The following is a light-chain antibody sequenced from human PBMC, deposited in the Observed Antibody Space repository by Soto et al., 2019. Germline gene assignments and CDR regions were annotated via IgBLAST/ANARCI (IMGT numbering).Light chain of an antibody. CDR2: AAS. V-gene: IGKV1-6*01. J-gene: IGKJ4*01. CDR3: LQDYSYPLT. CDR1: QGIRND. Sequence: AIQMTQSPSSLSASVGDRVTITCRASQGIRNDLGWYQQKPGKAPKLLIYAASSLQSGVPSRFSGTASGTDLTLTISSLQPEDFATYYCLQDYSYPLTFGGGTKVEI.